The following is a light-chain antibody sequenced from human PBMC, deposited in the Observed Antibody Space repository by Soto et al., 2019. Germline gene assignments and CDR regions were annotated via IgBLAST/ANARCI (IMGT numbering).Light chain of an antibody. Sequence: QVPQWPSHVPASVGEGGTITCRASQSISSWLAWYQQEPGKAPKLLIYKASSLERGVPSRFSGSGSGTECTLTISSLQPDDFATYYCQEYNSGWRFGQGTKVDIK. CDR2: KAS. CDR1: QSISSW. V-gene: IGKV1-5*03. J-gene: IGKJ1*01. CDR3: QEYNSGWR.